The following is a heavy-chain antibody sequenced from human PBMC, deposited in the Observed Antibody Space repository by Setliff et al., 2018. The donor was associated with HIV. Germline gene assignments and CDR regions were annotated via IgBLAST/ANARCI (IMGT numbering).Heavy chain of an antibody. D-gene: IGHD6-13*01. CDR3: SRGGSSWYFDH. CDR2: INMCSSYI. Sequence: GGCLRLSCAASGFTFSDCYMSWIRQAPGKGLEWIAYINMCSSYIKYADSVTGRFTISRDNAKNSLYLQMNSLRAEDTAIYYCSRGGSSWYFDHWGQGILVTVSS. J-gene: IGHJ4*02. V-gene: IGHV3-11*05. CDR1: GFTFSDCY.